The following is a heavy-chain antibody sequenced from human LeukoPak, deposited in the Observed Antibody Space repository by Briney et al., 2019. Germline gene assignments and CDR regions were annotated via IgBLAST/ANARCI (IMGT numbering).Heavy chain of an antibody. V-gene: IGHV4-39*02. D-gene: IGHD4-17*01. CDR2: IYSSGST. CDR3: ARETRSNCGDYSAGVFY. CDR1: GGSISSSSYY. J-gene: IGHJ4*02. Sequence: SETLSLTCTVSGGSISSSSYYWGWIRQPPGKGLEWIGSIYSSGSTYNNPSLKIRVTISVDTSKTQLSLKLSSVTAADTAVYYCARETRSNCGDYSAGVFYWGQGTLVTVSS.